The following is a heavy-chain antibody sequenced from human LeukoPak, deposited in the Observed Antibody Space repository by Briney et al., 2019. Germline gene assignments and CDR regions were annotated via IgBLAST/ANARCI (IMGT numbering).Heavy chain of an antibody. CDR3: ARVPPAALADY. CDR2: INSDGSST. J-gene: IGHJ4*02. D-gene: IGHD6-13*01. Sequence: GGSLRLSCAASGFTFSSYWMHWVRQAPGKGLVWVSRINSDGSSTSYADSVKGRFTISRDNAKNTLYLQMNSLRAEDTAVYYCARVPPAALADYWGQGTLVTVSS. CDR1: GFTFSSYW. V-gene: IGHV3-74*01.